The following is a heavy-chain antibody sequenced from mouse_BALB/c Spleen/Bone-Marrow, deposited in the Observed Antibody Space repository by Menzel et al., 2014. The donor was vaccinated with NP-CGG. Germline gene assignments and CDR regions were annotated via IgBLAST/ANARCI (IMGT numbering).Heavy chain of an antibody. V-gene: IGHV1-67*01. CDR2: ISTYSGNT. D-gene: IGHD2-4*01. Sequence: VMLVESGPELVRPGVSVKISCKGSGYTFTDYAMHWVKQSHAKSLEWIGVISTYSGNTNYNQKFKGKATMTVDESSSTAYMELARLTSEDSAIYYCARGIYYDSTWFAYWGQRTLVTVSA. CDR1: GYTFTDYA. CDR3: ARGIYYDSTWFAY. J-gene: IGHJ3*01.